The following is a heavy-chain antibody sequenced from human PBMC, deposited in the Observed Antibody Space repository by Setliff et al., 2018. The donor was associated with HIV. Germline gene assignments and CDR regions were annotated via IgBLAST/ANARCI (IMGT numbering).Heavy chain of an antibody. Sequence: KASETLSLTCAVYGGSFSGYYWSWIRQPPGKGLEWIGEINDNGSTNYNPSLKSRVSISVDTSKNQFSLKLSSVTAADTAVYYCARGPGGTVPKPLDAFDIWGQGTMVTVSS. V-gene: IGHV4-34*01. CDR2: INDNGST. CDR1: GGSFSGYY. J-gene: IGHJ3*02. CDR3: ARGPGGTVPKPLDAFDI. D-gene: IGHD1-1*01.